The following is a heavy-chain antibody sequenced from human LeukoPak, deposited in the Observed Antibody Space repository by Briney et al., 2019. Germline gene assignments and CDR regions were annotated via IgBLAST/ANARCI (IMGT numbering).Heavy chain of an antibody. CDR1: GGSFSGYY. J-gene: IGHJ4*02. V-gene: IGHV4-34*01. CDR3: ARGALLWFGDRMEYYFDY. D-gene: IGHD3-10*01. Sequence: NPSETLSLTCAVYGGSFSGYYWSWIRQPPGKGLEWIGEINHSGSTNYNPSLKSRVTISVDTSKNQFSLKLSSMTAADTAVYYCARGALLWFGDRMEYYFDYWGQGTLLTVSS. CDR2: INHSGST.